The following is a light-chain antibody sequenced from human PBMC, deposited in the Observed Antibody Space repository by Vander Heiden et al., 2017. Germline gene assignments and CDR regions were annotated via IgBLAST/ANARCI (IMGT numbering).Light chain of an antibody. CDR3: QQYYSFPQT. J-gene: IGKJ1*01. Sequence: VIWITQSPSLLSASTGDRVTISCRMSQSSSSYLAWYQQKPGKAPGLLVDAATAMQSGVPSRCSGSGSGTDFTLTISCLQSEDFATYYCQQYYSFPQTFGQGTKVEIK. V-gene: IGKV1D-8*01. CDR2: AAT. CDR1: QSSSSY.